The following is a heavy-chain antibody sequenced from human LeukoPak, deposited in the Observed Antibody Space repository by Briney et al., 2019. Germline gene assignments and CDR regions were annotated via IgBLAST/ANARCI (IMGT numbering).Heavy chain of an antibody. J-gene: IGHJ4*02. D-gene: IGHD6-19*01. CDR2: ISYDGSNK. V-gene: IGHV3-30*18. CDR1: GFTFSSYG. CDR3: AKGATRAVAGILDY. Sequence: PGRSLGLSCAASGFTFSSYGMHWVRQAPGKGLEWVAVISYDGSNKYYADSVKGRFTISRDNSKNTLYLQMNSLRAEDTAVYYCAKGATRAVAGILDYWGQGTLVTVSS.